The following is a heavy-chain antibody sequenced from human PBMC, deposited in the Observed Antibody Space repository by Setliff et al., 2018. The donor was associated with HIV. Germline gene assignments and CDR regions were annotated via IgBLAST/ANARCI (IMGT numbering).Heavy chain of an antibody. CDR3: LLYCSGTSCHLPDV. Sequence: GGSLRLSCTASGFTFGDYAMSWVRQAPGKGLEWVAFIRTKAIGGTTEHAASVRGRFTISRDDSKSLAYLQMNSLKTEDTAVYYCLLYCSGTSCHLPDVWGQGTTVTV. CDR2: IRTKAIGGTT. D-gene: IGHD2-2*01. V-gene: IGHV3-49*04. J-gene: IGHJ6*02. CDR1: GFTFGDYA.